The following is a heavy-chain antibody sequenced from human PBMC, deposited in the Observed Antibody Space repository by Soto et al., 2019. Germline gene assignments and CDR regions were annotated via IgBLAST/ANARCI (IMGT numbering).Heavy chain of an antibody. Sequence: PGVSLRLSFAASGFTFSSYIMHWVRQTPGKGLVWVSRITTDGSTTTYADSVRGRFTISRDNAKNTLYLQMNSLSAEDTAVYYCAREVHYDILTGYYSDGMDVWGQGTTVTVSS. CDR3: AREVHYDILTGYYSDGMDV. CDR2: ITTDGSTT. D-gene: IGHD3-9*01. J-gene: IGHJ6*02. V-gene: IGHV3-74*01. CDR1: GFTFSSYI.